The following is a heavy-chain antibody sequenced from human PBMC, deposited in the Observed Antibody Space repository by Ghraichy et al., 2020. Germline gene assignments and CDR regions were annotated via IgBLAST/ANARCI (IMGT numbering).Heavy chain of an antibody. CDR1: GFTFSSYS. CDR3: TRIGEAMVIGDLYYFDY. CDR2: ISSSSSTM. J-gene: IGHJ4*02. D-gene: IGHD5-18*01. V-gene: IGHV3-48*01. Sequence: GESLRLSCAASGFTFSSYSMNWVRQAPGKGLEWVSSISSSSSTMYYADSVKGRFTISRDNAKNSLYLQMNSLRAEDTAVYYCTRIGEAMVIGDLYYFDYWGQGTLVTVSS.